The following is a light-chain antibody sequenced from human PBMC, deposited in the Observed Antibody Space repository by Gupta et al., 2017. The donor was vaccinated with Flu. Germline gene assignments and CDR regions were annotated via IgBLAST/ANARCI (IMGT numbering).Light chain of an antibody. J-gene: IGKJ1*01. CDR3: QHDHNGPRT. V-gene: IGKV3-15*01. CDR2: GAS. CDR1: QSVSSN. Sequence: EIVMTQSPAILSVSPGERATLSCRASQSVSSNLAWYQQRAGRAPRLLIYGASTRATTIPAMFSGSGSGTEFTLTISSLQSEDFAVYYCQHDHNGPRTFGQGTKVEI.